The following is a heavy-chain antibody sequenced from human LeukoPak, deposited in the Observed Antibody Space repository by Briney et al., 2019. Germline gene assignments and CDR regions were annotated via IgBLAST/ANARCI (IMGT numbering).Heavy chain of an antibody. V-gene: IGHV3-30*02. D-gene: IGHD1-26*01. J-gene: IGHJ4*02. Sequence: GGSLRLSCAASGFTFSSYGMHWVRQAPGKGLEWVAFIRYDGSNKYYADSVKGRFTISRDNSKNTLYLQMNSLRAEDTAVYYCAKGKVPDGWVYFDYWGQGTLVTVSS. CDR2: IRYDGSNK. CDR3: AKGKVPDGWVYFDY. CDR1: GFTFSSYG.